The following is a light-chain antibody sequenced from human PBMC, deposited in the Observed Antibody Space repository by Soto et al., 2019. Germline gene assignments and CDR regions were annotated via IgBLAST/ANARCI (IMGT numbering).Light chain of an antibody. Sequence: EIGLTQSPGTLSLSPGERATLSCRASQSVSSSHLAWYQQKPGQSPRLLIYDASNRATGIPARFSGSGSGTDFTLTISSLEPEDFAFYFCQQRSHWPTFGQGTKVDIK. V-gene: IGKV3-11*01. CDR2: DAS. J-gene: IGKJ1*01. CDR1: QSVSSSH. CDR3: QQRSHWPT.